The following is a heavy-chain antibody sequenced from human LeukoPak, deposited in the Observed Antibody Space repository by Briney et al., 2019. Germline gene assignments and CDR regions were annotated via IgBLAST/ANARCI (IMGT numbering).Heavy chain of an antibody. CDR3: ARDPDDFSNAFDI. V-gene: IGHV3-53*01. Sequence: GGSLRLSCAASGFTVSSNYMSWVRQAPGKGLEWVSVIYSGGSTYYADSVKGRFTISRDNSKNTLYLQMNSLRAEDTAVYYCARDPDDFSNAFDIWGQGTMVSVSS. J-gene: IGHJ3*02. D-gene: IGHD3-3*01. CDR2: IYSGGST. CDR1: GFTVSSNY.